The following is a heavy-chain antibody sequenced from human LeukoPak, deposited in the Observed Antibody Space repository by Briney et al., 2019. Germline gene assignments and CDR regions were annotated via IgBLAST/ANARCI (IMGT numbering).Heavy chain of an antibody. J-gene: IGHJ4*02. D-gene: IGHD2-2*01. V-gene: IGHV4-34*01. CDR3: ARYYCGSTKCPGIEY. Sequence: SETLSLTCAVYGGSFSGYYWSWIRQPPGKGLEWIGEINHSGSTNYNPSLKSRVTISVDTSKNQFSLKLSSVTAADTAVYYCARYYCGSTKCPGIEYWGQGTLVTVSS. CDR2: INHSGST. CDR1: GGSFSGYY.